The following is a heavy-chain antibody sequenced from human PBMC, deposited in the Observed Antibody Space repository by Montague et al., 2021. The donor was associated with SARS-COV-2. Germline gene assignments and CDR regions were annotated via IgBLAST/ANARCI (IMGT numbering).Heavy chain of an antibody. CDR1: GLTFSNYA. Sequence: SLRLSCAAYGLTFSNYAMSWVRQAPGKGPECVSGISGSGGTTYYADSVKGRFTISRDNSKNTLYLQMNSLRAEDTAVYYCANPKGAFDIWGQGTMVTVSS. V-gene: IGHV3-23*01. J-gene: IGHJ3*02. CDR2: ISGSGGTT. CDR3: ANPKGAFDI.